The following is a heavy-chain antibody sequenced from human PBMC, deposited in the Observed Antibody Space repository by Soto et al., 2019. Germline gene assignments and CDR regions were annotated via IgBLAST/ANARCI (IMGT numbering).Heavy chain of an antibody. Sequence: ASVKVSCKASGYTFTSYGISWVRQAPGQGLEWMGWISAYNGNTNYAQKLQGRVTMTTDTSTSTAYMELRSLRSDDTAVYYCARDPWVAAAGTPAEYFQHWGQGTLGTVS. CDR2: ISAYNGNT. J-gene: IGHJ1*01. CDR1: GYTFTSYG. V-gene: IGHV1-18*01. D-gene: IGHD6-13*01. CDR3: ARDPWVAAAGTPAEYFQH.